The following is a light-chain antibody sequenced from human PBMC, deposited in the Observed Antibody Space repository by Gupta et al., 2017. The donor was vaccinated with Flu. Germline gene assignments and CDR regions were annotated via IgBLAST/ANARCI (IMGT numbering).Light chain of an antibody. Sequence: QAVVTQEPSLTVSPGGTVTLTCGSSTGAVTGGHFPYWFQQKPGQAPKTLIFDTTKKHPWIPARFSGSLLGDKAALTLSGAQPEDEAEYFCLLYYNGARVFGGGTKLTVL. CDR1: TGAVTGGHF. CDR3: LLYYNGARV. V-gene: IGLV7-46*01. J-gene: IGLJ3*02. CDR2: DTT.